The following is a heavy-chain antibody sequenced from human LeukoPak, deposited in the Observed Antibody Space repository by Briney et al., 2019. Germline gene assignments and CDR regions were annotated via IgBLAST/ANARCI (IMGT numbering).Heavy chain of an antibody. V-gene: IGHV1-2*02. J-gene: IGHJ4*02. CDR1: GYTFTGYY. D-gene: IGHD6-13*01. Sequence: ASVKVSCKASGYTFTGYYMHWVRQAPGQGLEWMGWINPNSGGTNYAQKFQGRVTMTRDTSISTAYMELSRLRSDDTAVYYCARDRAAAGLGDYWGQGTLVTVSP. CDR2: INPNSGGT. CDR3: ARDRAAAGLGDY.